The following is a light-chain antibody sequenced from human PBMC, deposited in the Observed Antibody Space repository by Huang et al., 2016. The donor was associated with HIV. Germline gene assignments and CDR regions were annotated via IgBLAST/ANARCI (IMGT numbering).Light chain of an antibody. CDR1: KAASIDF. CDR2: GPS. V-gene: IGKV3-20*01. J-gene: IGKJ4*01. CDR3: QQFGYSPFT. Sequence: VVMTQSPGTLSLSPGERASLSCRASKAASIDFLAWYQHKPGQAPRRLISGPSNGATGVPDRFSVSWSGTDFTLIIDRLEPDDFALYYCQQFGYSPFTFGGGTRLEI.